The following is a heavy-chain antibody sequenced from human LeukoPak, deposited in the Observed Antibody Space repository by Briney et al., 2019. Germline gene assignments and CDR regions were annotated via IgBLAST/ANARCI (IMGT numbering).Heavy chain of an antibody. CDR2: IYSGGST. D-gene: IGHD3-3*01. CDR1: GFTVSSNY. V-gene: IGHV3-53*01. CDR3: ARDPQYYDFWSGYRYYYGMDV. J-gene: IGHJ6*02. Sequence: GGSLRLSCAASGFTVSSNYMSWVRQAPGKGLEWVSVIYSGGSTYYANSVKGRFTISRDNSKNTLYLQMNSLRAEDTAVYYCARDPQYYDFWSGYRYYYGMDVWGQGTTVTVSS.